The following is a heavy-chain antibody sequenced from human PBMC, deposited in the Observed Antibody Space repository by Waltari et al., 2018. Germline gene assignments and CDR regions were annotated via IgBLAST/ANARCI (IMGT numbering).Heavy chain of an antibody. J-gene: IGHJ4*02. CDR2: INHSGST. CDR3: ARLVSFRITIFGVVIPLQFDY. CDR1: GGSFSGYY. D-gene: IGHD3-3*01. V-gene: IGHV4-34*01. Sequence: QVQLQQWGAGLLKPSETLSLTCAVYGGSFSGYYWSWIRQPPGKGLAWLGEINHSGSTNFNPSLKSVGSISVDTSKNQFFLKLSFVTAADTAVYYCARLVSFRITIFGVVIPLQFDYWGQGTLVTVSS.